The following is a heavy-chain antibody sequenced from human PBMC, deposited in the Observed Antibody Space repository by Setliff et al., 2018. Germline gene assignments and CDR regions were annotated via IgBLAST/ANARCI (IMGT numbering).Heavy chain of an antibody. J-gene: IGHJ6*02. CDR2: IYYSGST. V-gene: IGHV4-39*07. Sequence: PSETLSLTCTVSGGSISSSSYYWGWIRQPPGKGLEWIGSIYYSGSTYYNPSLKSRVTISVDTSKNQFSLKLSSVTAADTAVYYCARVSQYSSGWYYYCYYGMDVWGQGTTVTVSS. CDR1: GGSISSSSYY. CDR3: ARVSQYSSGWYYYCYYGMDV. D-gene: IGHD6-19*01.